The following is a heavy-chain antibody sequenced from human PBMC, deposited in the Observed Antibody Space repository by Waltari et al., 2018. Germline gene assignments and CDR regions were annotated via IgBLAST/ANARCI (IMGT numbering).Heavy chain of an antibody. CDR1: GFTFSSYG. CDR2: IWYDGSNK. J-gene: IGHJ4*02. Sequence: QVQLVESGGGVVQPGRSLRLSCAASGFTFSSYGMHWVRQAPGKGLEWVAVIWYDGSNKYYADSVKGRFTISRDNSKNTLYLQMNSLRAEDTAVYYCARAIYSSSSGFDYWGQGTLVTVSS. V-gene: IGHV3-33*01. D-gene: IGHD6-6*01. CDR3: ARAIYSSSSGFDY.